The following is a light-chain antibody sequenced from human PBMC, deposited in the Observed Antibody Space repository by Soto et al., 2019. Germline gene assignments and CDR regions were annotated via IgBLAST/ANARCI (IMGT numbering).Light chain of an antibody. Sequence: EIVLTQSPATLSLSPGERATLSCRASQSVSSYLAWYQQKPGQAPRLLIYDASNRATGIPARFSGSGSGTDFTLTSSSLEPDDFAVYYCQQRSDWPSTFGGGTKLQIK. CDR2: DAS. CDR3: QQRSDWPST. J-gene: IGKJ4*01. CDR1: QSVSSY. V-gene: IGKV3-11*01.